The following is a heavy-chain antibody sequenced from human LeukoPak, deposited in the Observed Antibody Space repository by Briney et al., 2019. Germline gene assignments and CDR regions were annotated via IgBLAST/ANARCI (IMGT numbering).Heavy chain of an antibody. CDR3: ARVGGSRPIDF. CDR2: INHSGST. J-gene: IGHJ4*02. Sequence: PSETLSLTCAVYGGSFSGYYWSWIRQPPGKGLEWIGEINHSGSTNYNPSLKSRVTISVDTPKNQFSLKLSSVTAADTAVYYCARVGGSRPIDFWGQGTLVTVSS. D-gene: IGHD1-26*01. CDR1: GGSFSGYY. V-gene: IGHV4-34*01.